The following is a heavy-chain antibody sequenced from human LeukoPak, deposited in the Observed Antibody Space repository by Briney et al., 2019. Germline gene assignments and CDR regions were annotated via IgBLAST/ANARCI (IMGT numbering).Heavy chain of an antibody. CDR1: GYTFTSYG. V-gene: IGHV1-18*01. Sequence: ASVKVSCKASGYTFTSYGVSWVRQAPGHGLEWMGWISGYDGNTNYAQKLQGRVTMTTDTSTSTAYMELRSLRSDDTAVYYCARMIAVAGTNYFDYWGQGTLVTVSS. CDR2: ISGYDGNT. D-gene: IGHD6-19*01. J-gene: IGHJ4*02. CDR3: ARMIAVAGTNYFDY.